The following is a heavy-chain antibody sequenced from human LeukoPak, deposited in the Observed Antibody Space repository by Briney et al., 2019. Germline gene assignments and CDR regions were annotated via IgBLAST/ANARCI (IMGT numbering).Heavy chain of an antibody. CDR3: ARDQGSGYDYSGYFDY. Sequence: SQTLSLTCAISGDSVSGNSAAWNWIRQSPSRGLEWLGRTYYRSEWYNDYAVSVKSRITINPDTSKNQFSLQLNSVTPEDTAVYYCARDQGSGYDYSGYFDYWGQGTLVTVSS. J-gene: IGHJ4*02. V-gene: IGHV6-1*01. CDR2: TYYRSEWYN. D-gene: IGHD5-12*01. CDR1: GDSVSGNSAA.